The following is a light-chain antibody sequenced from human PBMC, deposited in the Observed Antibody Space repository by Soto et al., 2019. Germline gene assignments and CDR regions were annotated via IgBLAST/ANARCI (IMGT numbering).Light chain of an antibody. CDR3: LQYKSYPYN. CDR2: DAS. J-gene: IGKJ4*01. Sequence: DIQVTQSPSSLSASVGDRVTITCRASQDIRNNVGWFQQKPGEAPKSLIYDASRVQGGVPSRFSGSGSGTEFTLTISSLQPEDIATYYFLQYKSYPYNFGGGAKVEIK. V-gene: IGKV1-16*01. CDR1: QDIRNN.